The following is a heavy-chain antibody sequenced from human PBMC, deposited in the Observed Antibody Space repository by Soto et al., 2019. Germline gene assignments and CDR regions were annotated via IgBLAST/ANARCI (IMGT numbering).Heavy chain of an antibody. CDR3: ARYSSGWYNWFDP. CDR2: ISAYNGNT. J-gene: IGHJ5*02. Sequence: APVTVSCKASGYNFTSYGFIWVRQAPGQGLEWMGWISAYNGNTNYAQKLQGRVTMTTDTSTSTAYMELRSLRSDDTAVYYCARYSSGWYNWFDPWGQGTLVTVSS. D-gene: IGHD6-19*01. V-gene: IGHV1-18*01. CDR1: GYNFTSYG.